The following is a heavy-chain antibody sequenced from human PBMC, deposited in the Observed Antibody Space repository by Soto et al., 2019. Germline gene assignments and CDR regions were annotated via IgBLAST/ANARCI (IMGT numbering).Heavy chain of an antibody. J-gene: IGHJ4*01. CDR1: GGSISSYY. V-gene: IGHV4-59*01. CDR3: ATTLKVSSWFFDY. CDR2: IYYSGST. Sequence: SETLSLTCTVSGGSISSYYWSWIRQPPGKGLEWIGYIYYSGSTNYNPSLKSRVTISVDTSKNQFSLKLSSVTAADTAVYYCATTLKVSSWFFDYWCHGTLVT. D-gene: IGHD6-13*01.